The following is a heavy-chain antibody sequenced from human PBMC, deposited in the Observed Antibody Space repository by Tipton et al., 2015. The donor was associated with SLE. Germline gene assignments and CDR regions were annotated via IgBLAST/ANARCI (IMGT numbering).Heavy chain of an antibody. CDR3: ARDRGGSGWFDY. Sequence: SLRLSCAASGFTFSSYAMSWVRQAPGKGLEWVSAISGSGGSTYYAGSVKGRFTISRDNAKNSLYLQMNSLRAEDTAVYYCARDRGGSGWFDYWGQGTQVTVSS. CDR1: GFTFSSYA. CDR2: ISGSGGST. V-gene: IGHV3-23*01. J-gene: IGHJ5*01. D-gene: IGHD6-19*01.